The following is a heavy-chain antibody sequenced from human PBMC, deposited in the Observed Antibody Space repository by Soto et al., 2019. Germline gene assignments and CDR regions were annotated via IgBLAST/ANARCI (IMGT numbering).Heavy chain of an antibody. CDR3: ARDRDYGEGNWFDP. J-gene: IGHJ5*02. CDR2: ISSSGSTI. Sequence: HPGGSLRLSCAASGFTFSSYEMNWVRQAPGKGLEWVSYISSSGSTIYYADSVKGRFTISRDNAKNSLYLQMNSLRAEDTAVYYCARDRDYGEGNWFDPWGQGTLVTVS. V-gene: IGHV3-48*03. D-gene: IGHD4-17*01. CDR1: GFTFSSYE.